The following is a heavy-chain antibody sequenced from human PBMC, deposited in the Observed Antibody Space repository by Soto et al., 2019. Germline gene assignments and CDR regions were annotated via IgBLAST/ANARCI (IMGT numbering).Heavy chain of an antibody. Sequence: SLRLSCAASGFIFTNFYMTWIRQAPGKGLELVSYISPGGDIRNYVDSVKGRFTISRDNTNRLVYLHMNSLRAEDTAVYYCTRDPRITDFWGQGTLVTVSS. D-gene: IGHD3-16*01. CDR3: TRDPRITDF. CDR1: GFIFTNFY. J-gene: IGHJ4*02. V-gene: IGHV3-11*01. CDR2: ISPGGDIR.